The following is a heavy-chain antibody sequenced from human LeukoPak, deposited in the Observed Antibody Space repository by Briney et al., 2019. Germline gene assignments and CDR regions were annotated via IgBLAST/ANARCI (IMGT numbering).Heavy chain of an antibody. J-gene: IGHJ4*02. CDR3: ARDWRGIAVADPFDY. CDR1: GYTFTGYY. D-gene: IGHD6-19*01. V-gene: IGHV1-2*02. CDR2: INPNSGGT. Sequence: ASVKVSCKASGYTFTGYYMHWVRQAPGQGLEWMGWINPNSGGTNYAQKFQGRVTMTRDTSISTAYMGLSRLRSDDTAVYYCARDWRGIAVADPFDYWGQGTLVTVSS.